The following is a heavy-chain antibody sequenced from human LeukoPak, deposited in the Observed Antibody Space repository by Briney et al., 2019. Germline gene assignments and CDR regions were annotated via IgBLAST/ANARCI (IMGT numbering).Heavy chain of an antibody. Sequence: GGSLRLSCAASGFTVSSNYMSWVRQAPGKGLEWVSVIYSGGSTYYADSVKGRFTISRDNSKNTLYLQMSSLRAEDTAVYYCASVDILTGYSLDYWGPGTLVTVSS. CDR3: ASVDILTGYSLDY. D-gene: IGHD3-9*01. CDR1: GFTVSSNY. V-gene: IGHV3-53*01. CDR2: IYSGGST. J-gene: IGHJ4*02.